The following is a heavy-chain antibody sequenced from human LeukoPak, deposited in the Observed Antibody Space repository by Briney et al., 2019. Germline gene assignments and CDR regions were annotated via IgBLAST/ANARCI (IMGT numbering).Heavy chain of an antibody. V-gene: IGHV1-8*03. CDR1: GYTFTSYD. J-gene: IGHJ4*02. Sequence: ASVKVSCKASGYTFTSYDINWVRQATGQGLEWMGWMNPNSGNTGYAQKFQGRVTITADESTSTAYMELSSLRSEEPAVYYCARLTDYYDSSGPTPALDYWGQGTLVTVSS. CDR3: ARLTDYYDSSGPTPALDY. CDR2: MNPNSGNT. D-gene: IGHD3-22*01.